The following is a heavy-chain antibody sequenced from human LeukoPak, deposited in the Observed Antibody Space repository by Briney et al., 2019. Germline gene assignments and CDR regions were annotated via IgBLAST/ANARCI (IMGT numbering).Heavy chain of an antibody. V-gene: IGHV4-59*01. D-gene: IGHD3-10*01. CDR3: ARDIVRGVNDY. J-gene: IGHJ4*02. CDR2: IYYSGST. Sequence: RSSETLSLTCTVSGGSISSYYWSWIRQPPGKGLEWIGYIYYSGSTNYNPSLKSRVTISVDTSKNQFSLKLSSVTAADTAVYYCARDIVRGVNDYWSQGTLVTVSS. CDR1: GGSISSYY.